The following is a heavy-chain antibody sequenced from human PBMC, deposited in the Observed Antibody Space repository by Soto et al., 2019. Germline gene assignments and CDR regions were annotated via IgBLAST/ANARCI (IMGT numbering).Heavy chain of an antibody. CDR2: INQDGFGK. CDR3: AKDHGSGSYPY. CDR1: GSTLSSHW. Sequence: EVQLVESGGGWVQPGGSLRLSCVISGSTLSSHWMTWVRQAPGKGLEWVASINQDGFGKHYLDSVKGRFTISRDTAKSSLYLQMDSLRVEDTAVYYCAKDHGSGSYPYWGQGTLVTVS. V-gene: IGHV3-7*05. D-gene: IGHD1-26*01. J-gene: IGHJ4*02.